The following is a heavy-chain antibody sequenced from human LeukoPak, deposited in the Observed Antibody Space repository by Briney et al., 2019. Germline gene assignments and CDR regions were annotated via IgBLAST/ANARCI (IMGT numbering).Heavy chain of an antibody. CDR3: ARSRTAYSSGWYGSYYYGMDV. J-gene: IGHJ6*02. CDR1: GGSISSYY. V-gene: IGHV4-4*07. D-gene: IGHD6-19*01. Sequence: SETLSLTCTVSGGSISSYYWSWIRQPAGKGLEWIGRIYTSGSTNYNPSLKSRVTMSVDTSKNQFSLKLSSVTAADTAVYYCARSRTAYSSGWYGSYYYGMDVWGQGTTVTVSS. CDR2: IYTSGST.